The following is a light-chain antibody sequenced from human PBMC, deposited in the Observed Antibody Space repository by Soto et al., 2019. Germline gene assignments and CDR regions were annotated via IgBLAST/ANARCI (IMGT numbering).Light chain of an antibody. CDR1: QSLLHSNGYNY. Sequence: EIVLTQSPLSLPVTPVEPASISCTSSQSLLHSNGYNYLDWYLQKPGQSPQLLIYLGSNRASGVPDRFSGSGSGTDFTLKISRVEAEDVAVYYCMQALQTPPTFGQGTKVDIK. V-gene: IGKV2-28*01. CDR3: MQALQTPPT. J-gene: IGKJ1*01. CDR2: LGS.